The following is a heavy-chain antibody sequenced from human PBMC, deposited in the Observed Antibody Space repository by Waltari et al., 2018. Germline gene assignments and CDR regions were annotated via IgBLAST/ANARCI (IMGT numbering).Heavy chain of an antibody. J-gene: IGHJ6*02. CDR1: GFTGSSKY. Sequence: EVQLVESGGGLIQPGGSLRLSCAASGFTGSSKYMSWVLQAQGKGLEWVSVIYSGGSTYYADSVKGRFTISRDNSKNTLYLQMNSLRAEDTAVYYCARAPPRGYYYGMDVWGQGTTVTVSS. CDR3: ARAPPRGYYYGMDV. CDR2: IYSGGST. V-gene: IGHV3-53*01.